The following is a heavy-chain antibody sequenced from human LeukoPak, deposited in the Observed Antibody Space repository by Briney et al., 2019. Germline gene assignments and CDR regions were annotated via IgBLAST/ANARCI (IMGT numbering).Heavy chain of an antibody. V-gene: IGHV3-72*01. CDR3: ARDGGEGDNSAFDI. J-gene: IGHJ3*02. CDR2: TRDKARSYRT. D-gene: IGHD3-16*01. CDR1: GVTLSDHH. Sequence: PGGSLRLSCAASGVTLSDHHVDWVRQAPGKGLEWVGRTRDKARSYRTEYAASVDGRFTISRDVSKNAVYLQMNSLKTEDTAVYYCARDGGEGDNSAFDIWGQGTVVTVSS.